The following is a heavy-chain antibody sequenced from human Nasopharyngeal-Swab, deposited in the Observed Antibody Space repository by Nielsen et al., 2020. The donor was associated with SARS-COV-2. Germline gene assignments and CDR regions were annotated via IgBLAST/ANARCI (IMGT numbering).Heavy chain of an antibody. Sequence: WIRQPPGKGLEWIGYIYYSGSTYCNPSLKSRVTISVDTSKNQFSLKLSSVTAADTAVYYCARGARITIFGVVSQLDVWGQGTTVTVSS. V-gene: IGHV4-31*02. CDR2: IYYSGST. D-gene: IGHD3-3*01. J-gene: IGHJ6*02. CDR3: ARGARITIFGVVSQLDV.